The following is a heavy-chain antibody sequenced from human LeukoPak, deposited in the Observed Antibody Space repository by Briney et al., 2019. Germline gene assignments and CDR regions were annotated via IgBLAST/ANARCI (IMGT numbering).Heavy chain of an antibody. CDR1: GDSFSSNSAA. CDR2: TYYRSKWFN. Sequence: SQTLSLTCAISGDSFSSNSAAWHWIRQSPSRGLEWLGKTYYRSKWFNEYAVSVKSRITLNPDTSKNQFSLQLNSVTPEDTAIYYCARSSGWFDYWGQGTLVTVSS. J-gene: IGHJ4*02. CDR3: ARSSGWFDY. D-gene: IGHD6-19*01. V-gene: IGHV6-1*01.